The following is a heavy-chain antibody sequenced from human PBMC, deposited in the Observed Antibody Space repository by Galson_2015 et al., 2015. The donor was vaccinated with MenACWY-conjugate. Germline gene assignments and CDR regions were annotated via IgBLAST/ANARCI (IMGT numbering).Heavy chain of an antibody. Sequence: SLRLSCAASGFTFSSYAMSWVRQAPGKGLEWVSAISGSGGSTYYADSVKGRFTISRDNSKNTLYLQMNSLRAEDTAVYYCAKGGLIVTTGYYYYMDVWGKGTTVTVSS. CDR2: ISGSGGST. CDR3: AKGGLIVTTGYYYYMDV. J-gene: IGHJ6*03. CDR1: GFTFSSYA. V-gene: IGHV3-23*01. D-gene: IGHD1-26*01.